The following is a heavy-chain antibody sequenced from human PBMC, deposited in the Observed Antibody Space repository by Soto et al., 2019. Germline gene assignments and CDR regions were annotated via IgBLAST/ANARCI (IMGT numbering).Heavy chain of an antibody. CDR2: IYYSGST. V-gene: IGHV4-59*08. Sequence: TSETLSLTCTVSGGSISSYYWSWIRQPPGKGLEWIGYIYYSGSTNYNPSLKSRVTISVDTSKNQFSLKLSSVTAADTAVYYCASLDYYGSGSYSPWFDPWGQGTLVTVSS. D-gene: IGHD3-10*01. CDR3: ASLDYYGSGSYSPWFDP. CDR1: GGSISSYY. J-gene: IGHJ5*02.